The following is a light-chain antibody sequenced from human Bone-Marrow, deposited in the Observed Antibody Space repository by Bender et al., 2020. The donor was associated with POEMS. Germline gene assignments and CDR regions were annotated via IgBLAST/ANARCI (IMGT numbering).Light chain of an antibody. J-gene: IGLJ1*01. CDR3: ASWDDSLRSYV. Sequence: QSALTQPPSASGSPGQSVTISCTGTSIGYYDLVSWYQHHPGRAPKLMIYEVTKRPSGVSNRFSGSKSGNTASLTISGLQAEDEADYYCASWDDSLRSYVFGTGTKVTVL. V-gene: IGLV2-23*02. CDR1: SIGYYDL. CDR2: EVT.